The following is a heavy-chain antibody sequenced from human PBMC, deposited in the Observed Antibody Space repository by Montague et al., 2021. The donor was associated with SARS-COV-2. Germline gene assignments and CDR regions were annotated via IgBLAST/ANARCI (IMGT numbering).Heavy chain of an antibody. V-gene: IGHV4-34*01. D-gene: IGHD3-22*01. CDR2: IKQSGST. J-gene: IGHJ4*02. CDR3: ARGHLSVSMIVVVFTSASYYFDY. Sequence: SETLSLTCAVYGASFGDDHWSWIRQPPGKGLEWIGDIKQSGSTNYNPSLKSRGTISVDTSKNQFSLKLTPVTAADTAVYFCARGHLSVSMIVVVFTSASYYFDYWGQGAQVTVSS. CDR1: GASFGDDH.